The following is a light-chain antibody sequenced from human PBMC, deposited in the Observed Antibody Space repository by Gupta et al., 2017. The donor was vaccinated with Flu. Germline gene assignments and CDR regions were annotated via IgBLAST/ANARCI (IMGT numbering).Light chain of an antibody. CDR3: QQYNSPPLT. Sequence: PSTLSTSVGDRVTITCRASQSISSWLAWYQQKPGKAPKLLIYKASSLESGVPSRFSGSGSGTDFTLTISSLQPDDSATYYCQQYNSPPLTFGGGTKVEIK. CDR2: KAS. CDR1: QSISSW. V-gene: IGKV1-5*03. J-gene: IGKJ4*01.